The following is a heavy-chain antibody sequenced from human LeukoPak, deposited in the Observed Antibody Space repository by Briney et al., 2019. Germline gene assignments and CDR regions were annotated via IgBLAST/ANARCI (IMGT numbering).Heavy chain of an antibody. J-gene: IGHJ5*02. CDR3: ARSRGYGYCSGGSCNLGNWFDP. CDR1: GGSISSSCYF. CDR2: IYYSGST. D-gene: IGHD2-15*01. Sequence: PSETLSLTCTVSGGSISSSCYFWGWIRQPPEKGLEWIGSIYYSGSTYYNPSLKSRVTISVDTSKNQFSLKLSSVTAADTAVYYCARSRGYGYCSGGSCNLGNWFDPWGQGTLVTVSS. V-gene: IGHV4-39*01.